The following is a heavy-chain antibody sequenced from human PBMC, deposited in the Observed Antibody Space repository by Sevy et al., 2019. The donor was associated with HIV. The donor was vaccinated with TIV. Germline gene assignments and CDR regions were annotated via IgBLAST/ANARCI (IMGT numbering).Heavy chain of an antibody. V-gene: IGHV1-58*01. Sequence: ASVKVSCKASGFTFTSSAVQWVRQARGKSLEWIGWIVVGSDNTNYAQKFQERVTITRDMSTSTAYMELCSLRSEDTAVYYCAAGSYCDGAACLGYFDYWGQGTLVTVSS. D-gene: IGHD2-21*01. CDR3: AAGSYCDGAACLGYFDY. CDR2: IVVGSDNT. CDR1: GFTFTSSA. J-gene: IGHJ4*02.